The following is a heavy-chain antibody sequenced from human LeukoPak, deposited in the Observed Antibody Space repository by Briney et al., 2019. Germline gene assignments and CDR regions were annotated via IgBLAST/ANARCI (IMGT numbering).Heavy chain of an antibody. CDR1: GGTFSSYA. V-gene: IGHV1-69*05. CDR2: IIPIFGTA. D-gene: IGHD6-6*01. Sequence: SVKVSCKASGGTFSSYAISWVRQAPGQGLEWMGGIIPIFGTANYAQKFQGRVTITTDESTSTAYMELRSLRSDDTAVYYCAREGQLGVDYWGQGTLVTVSS. CDR3: AREGQLGVDY. J-gene: IGHJ4*02.